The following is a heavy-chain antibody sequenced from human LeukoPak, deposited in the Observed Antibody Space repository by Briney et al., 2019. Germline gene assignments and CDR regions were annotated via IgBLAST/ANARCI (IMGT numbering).Heavy chain of an antibody. Sequence: ASVKVSCKASGYTFTYYYIHWVRQAPGQGLEWMGIINPSDGSTNYAQKFQGRVTLTRDTSTSTLYMELSSLRSDDTSVHYCARHGDGAENFQHWGQGTLVTVS. CDR3: ARHGDGAENFQH. CDR1: GYTFTYYY. D-gene: IGHD4-17*01. V-gene: IGHV1-46*01. J-gene: IGHJ1*01. CDR2: INPSDGST.